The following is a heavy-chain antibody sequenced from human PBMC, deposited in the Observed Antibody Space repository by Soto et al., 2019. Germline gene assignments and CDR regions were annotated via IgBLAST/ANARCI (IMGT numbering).Heavy chain of an antibody. Sequence: ASVKVYCKASGYTFTSYAMHWVRQAPGQRLEWMGWINAGNGNKKYSQKFQGRVTITRDTSASTAYMELSSLRSEDTAVYYCARERHYGSGTANHFEDWGQGTPVNVSS. CDR1: GYTFTSYA. D-gene: IGHD3-10*01. CDR2: INAGNGNK. V-gene: IGHV1-3*01. J-gene: IGHJ4*02. CDR3: ARERHYGSGTANHFED.